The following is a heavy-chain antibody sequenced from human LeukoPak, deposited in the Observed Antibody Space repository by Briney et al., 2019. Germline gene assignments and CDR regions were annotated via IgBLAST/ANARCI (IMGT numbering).Heavy chain of an antibody. CDR2: IIPILGIA. CDR1: GGTFSSYA. V-gene: IGHV1-69*04. CDR3: ARSIPARGLDY. Sequence: SVKVSCKASGGTFSSYAISWVRQAPGQGLEWMGRIIPILGIANYAQKFQGRVTITADKSTSTAYMELSSLRSEDTAVYYCARSIPARGLDYWGQGTLVTVSS. J-gene: IGHJ4*02. D-gene: IGHD6-6*01.